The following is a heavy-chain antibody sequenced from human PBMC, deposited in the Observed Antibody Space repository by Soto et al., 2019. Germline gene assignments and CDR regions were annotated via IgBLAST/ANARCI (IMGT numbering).Heavy chain of an antibody. CDR2: ISGNGATK. D-gene: IGHD3-3*01. CDR1: GFTFSGYA. Sequence: EVQLLESGGGLVQPGGSLRLSCAASGFTFSGYAINWVRQAPGKGLEWVSGISGNGATKYYADSVRGRFTISRDNSKNTLYMQMNSLKAGDTAVYYCGEADYNFWRGRFYFNNWGQGTLVTVSS. J-gene: IGHJ4*02. CDR3: GEADYNFWRGRFYFNN. V-gene: IGHV3-23*01.